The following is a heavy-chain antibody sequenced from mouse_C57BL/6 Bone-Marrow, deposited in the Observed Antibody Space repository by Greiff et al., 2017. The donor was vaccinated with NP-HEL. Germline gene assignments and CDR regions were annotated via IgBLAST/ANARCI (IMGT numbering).Heavy chain of an antibody. CDR1: GYTFTSYG. CDR3: ARVRGYYYDG. V-gene: IGHV1-81*01. J-gene: IGHJ2*01. D-gene: IGHD2-13*01. Sequence: VQLVESGAELARPGASVKLSCKASGYTFTSYGISWVKQRTGQGLEWIGVIYPRSGNTYYNEKFKGKATLTADKSSSTAYMELRSLTSEDSAVYFCARVRGYYYDGWGQGTTLTVAS. CDR2: IYPRSGNT.